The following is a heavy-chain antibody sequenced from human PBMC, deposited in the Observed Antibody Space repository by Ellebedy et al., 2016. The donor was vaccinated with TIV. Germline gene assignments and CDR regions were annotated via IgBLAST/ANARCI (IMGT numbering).Heavy chain of an antibody. CDR2: ISTTGGLT. Sequence: GGSLRLSCAASGFTFSTYSLNWVRQAPGKGPEWVSYISTTGGLTHYADSVKGRFTISRDNAENSLSLQMNSLRAEDTAVYYCASTVTTGFDYWGQGTLVTVSS. V-gene: IGHV3-48*01. CDR3: ASTVTTGFDY. CDR1: GFTFSTYS. J-gene: IGHJ4*02. D-gene: IGHD4-17*01.